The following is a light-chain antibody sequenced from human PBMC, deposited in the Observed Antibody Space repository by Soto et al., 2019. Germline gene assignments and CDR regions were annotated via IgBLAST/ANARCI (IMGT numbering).Light chain of an antibody. J-gene: IGLJ1*01. V-gene: IGLV2-14*01. CDR2: EVS. CDR3: SSYTTSNTPLYV. CDR1: SSDTAGYNY. Sequence: QSALTQPASVSGSPGQSITISCTGTSSDTAGYNYVSWYQQHPDKAPKLMIYEVSNRPSGVSNRFSGSQSGNTASLTISGLQAEDEANYYCSSYTTSNTPLYVFGTGTKVTVL.